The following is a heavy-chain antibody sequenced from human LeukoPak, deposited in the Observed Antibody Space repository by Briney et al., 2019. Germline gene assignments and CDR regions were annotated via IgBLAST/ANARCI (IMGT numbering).Heavy chain of an antibody. CDR2: IKPNSGSS. Sequence: ASVTVSCTASGYTFTAYYIHWLRQAPGQGHEWMGWIKPNSGSSHYAQKFQGRVTMTRDTSSNSAYMDLTRLKSDDTAVYYCARARVPIAVAGLYYFDYWGQGALVTVSS. V-gene: IGHV1-2*02. CDR1: GYTFTAYY. CDR3: ARARVPIAVAGLYYFDY. J-gene: IGHJ4*02. D-gene: IGHD6-19*01.